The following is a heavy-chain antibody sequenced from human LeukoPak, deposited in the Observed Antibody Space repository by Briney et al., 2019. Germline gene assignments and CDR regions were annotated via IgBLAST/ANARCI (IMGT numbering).Heavy chain of an antibody. J-gene: IGHJ6*03. Sequence: GGSLRLSCAASGFTLSSYEMNWVRQAPGKGLEWVSYISSSGSTIYYADSVKGRFTISRDNAKNSLYLQMNSLRADDTAVYYCASIAVAGTGDYYYMDVWGKGTTVTVSS. CDR2: ISSSGSTI. V-gene: IGHV3-48*03. D-gene: IGHD6-19*01. CDR1: GFTLSSYE. CDR3: ASIAVAGTGDYYYMDV.